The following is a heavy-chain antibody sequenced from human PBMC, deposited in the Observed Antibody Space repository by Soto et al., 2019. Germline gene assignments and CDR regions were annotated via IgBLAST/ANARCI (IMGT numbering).Heavy chain of an antibody. V-gene: IGHV1-69*01. D-gene: IGHD3-22*01. CDR2: IIPIFGTA. Sequence: QVQLVQSGAEVQKPGSSVKVSCKASGGTFSSYAISWVRQAPGQGLEWMGGIIPIFGTANYAQKFQGRVTITADESTSTAYMELSSLRSEDTAVYYCARRDTYYYDSSGPSAFDIWGQGTMVTVSS. CDR3: ARRDTYYYDSSGPSAFDI. CDR1: GGTFSSYA. J-gene: IGHJ3*02.